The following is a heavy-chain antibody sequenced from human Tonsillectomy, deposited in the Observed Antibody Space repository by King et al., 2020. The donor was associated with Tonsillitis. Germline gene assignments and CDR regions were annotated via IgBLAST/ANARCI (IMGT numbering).Heavy chain of an antibody. D-gene: IGHD4-11*01. CDR3: ARDMYSDSQH. CDR2: IKQDGSEK. CDR1: GFTFSSYW. Sequence: VQLVESGGGLVQPGGSLRLSCGASGFTFSSYWMSWVRQAPGKGLEWVANIKQDGSEKYYVDSVKGRFTISRDNAKNSLYLQMNSLRAEDTAVYYCARDMYSDSQHWGQGTLVTVSS. V-gene: IGHV3-7*04. J-gene: IGHJ1*01.